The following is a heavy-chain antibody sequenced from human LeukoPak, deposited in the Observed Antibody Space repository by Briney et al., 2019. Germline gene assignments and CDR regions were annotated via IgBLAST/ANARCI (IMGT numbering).Heavy chain of an antibody. CDR2: INPNSGGT. CDR1: GYTFTSYY. J-gene: IGHJ3*02. V-gene: IGHV1-2*02. CDR3: ARGISGAGTTNAFDI. Sequence: ASVKVSCKASGYTFTSYYMHWVRQAPGQGLEWMGWINPNSGGTNYAQKFQGRVTMTRDTSISTAYMELSRLRSDDTAVYYCARGISGAGTTNAFDIWGQGTMVTVSS. D-gene: IGHD1-1*01.